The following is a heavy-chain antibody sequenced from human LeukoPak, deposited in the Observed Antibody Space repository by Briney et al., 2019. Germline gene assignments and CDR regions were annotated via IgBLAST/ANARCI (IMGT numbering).Heavy chain of an antibody. J-gene: IGHJ4*02. CDR1: GFTFSSYW. D-gene: IGHD6-13*01. CDR2: IWYDGSNK. CDR3: ARVRVAGIAAAGPFDY. Sequence: GGSLRLSCAASGFTFSSYWMNWVRQAPGKGLEWVAVIWYDGSNKYYADSVKGRFTISRDNSKNTLYLQMNSLRAEDTAVYYCARVRVAGIAAAGPFDYWGQGTLVTVSS. V-gene: IGHV3-33*08.